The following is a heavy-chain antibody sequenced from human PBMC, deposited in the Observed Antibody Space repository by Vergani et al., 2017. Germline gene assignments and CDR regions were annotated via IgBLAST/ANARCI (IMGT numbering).Heavy chain of an antibody. J-gene: IGHJ4*02. Sequence: EVQLVESGGGLVQPGGSLRLSCAASGFTFSSYEMNWVRQAPGKGLEWVSYISSSGSTIYYADSVKGRFTIARDNAKNSLYLQMNSLRAEDTAVYYCASTIRGDYVWVSYRTDYWGQGTLVTVSS. CDR2: ISSSGSTI. D-gene: IGHD3-16*02. CDR1: GFTFSSYE. V-gene: IGHV3-48*03. CDR3: ASTIRGDYVWVSYRTDY.